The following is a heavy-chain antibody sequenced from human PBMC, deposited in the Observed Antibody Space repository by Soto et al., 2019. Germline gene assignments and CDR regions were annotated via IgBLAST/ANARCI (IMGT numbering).Heavy chain of an antibody. V-gene: IGHV4-34*01. CDR1: GFTFSNAW. J-gene: IGHJ5*01. CDR2: INHRGST. D-gene: IGHD2-21*01. CDR3: ARGYPRSIFSTALATSYWFDS. Sequence: PGGSLRLSCAASGFTFSNAWMNWIRHYPGKGLEWIAEINHRGSTNYNPSLKSRVTMSVDTSKNQFSLRLGSVTAADTAVYYCARGYPRSIFSTALATSYWFDSWGQGGLVTVSS.